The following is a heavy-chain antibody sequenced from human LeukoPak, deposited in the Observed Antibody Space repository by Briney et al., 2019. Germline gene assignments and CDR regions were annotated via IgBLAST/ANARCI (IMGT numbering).Heavy chain of an antibody. J-gene: IGHJ4*02. CDR3: AKDLRSTSSRGVFDY. D-gene: IGHD2-2*01. Sequence: PGGSLRLSCAASGFTFSSYAMIWVRPAPGKGLEWVSAISGSGGSTYYADSVKGRFTISRDNSKNTLYLQVNSLRAGDTAVYYCAKDLRSTSSRGVFDYWGQGTLVTVSS. CDR1: GFTFSSYA. V-gene: IGHV3-23*01. CDR2: ISGSGGST.